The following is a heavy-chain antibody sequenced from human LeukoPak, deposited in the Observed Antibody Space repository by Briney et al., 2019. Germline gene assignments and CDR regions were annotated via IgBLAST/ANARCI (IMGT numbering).Heavy chain of an antibody. Sequence: PGGSLRLSCAASGFTFSSYGMHGVRQAPGKGREGVAFIRYDGSNKYYADSVKGRFTISRDNSKNTLYLQMNSLRAEDTAVYYCAKDISSTITFDIWGQGTMVTVSS. CDR2: IRYDGSNK. V-gene: IGHV3-30*02. D-gene: IGHD2-2*01. CDR3: AKDISSTITFDI. J-gene: IGHJ3*02. CDR1: GFTFSSYG.